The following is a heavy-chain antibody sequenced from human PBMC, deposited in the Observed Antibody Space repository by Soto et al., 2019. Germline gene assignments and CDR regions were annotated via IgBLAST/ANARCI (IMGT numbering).Heavy chain of an antibody. CDR1: GFHFSSYC. D-gene: IGHD3-16*02. CDR2: IWYDGSNK. J-gene: IGHJ4*02. CDR3: ARDPITFGGVIAYYFDY. Sequence: GGSLRLSCAASGFHFSSYCMHWVRQAPGKGLEWVAVIWYDGSNKYYADSVKGRFTISRDNSKNTLYLQMNSLRAEDTAVYYCARDPITFGGVIAYYFDYWGQGTLVTVSS. V-gene: IGHV3-33*01.